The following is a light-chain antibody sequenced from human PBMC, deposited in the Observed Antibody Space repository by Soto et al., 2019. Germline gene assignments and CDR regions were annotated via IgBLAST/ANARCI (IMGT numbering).Light chain of an antibody. J-gene: IGKJ1*01. CDR3: QQLNSYPVT. CDR2: AAS. CDR1: QGISSY. Sequence: DIQLTQSPSFLSASVGDRVTITCRASQGISSYLAWYQQKPGKAPKLLIYAASTLQSGVPSRFSGSGSGTEFPLTSSSLQPEDFVTYYCQQLNSYPVTFGQGTKVEIK. V-gene: IGKV1-9*01.